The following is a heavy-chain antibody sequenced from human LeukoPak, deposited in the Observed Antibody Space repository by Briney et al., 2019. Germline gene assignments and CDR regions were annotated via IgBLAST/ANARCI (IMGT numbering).Heavy chain of an antibody. J-gene: IGHJ4*02. V-gene: IGHV1-46*01. CDR3: ARGGYTYGSFDH. CDR2: INTSGGST. Sequence: ASVKVSCKASGNTFTSNYMHWVRQAPGQGLEWMGIINTSGGSTSYAQKFQGRVTTTRDTSTSTVYMELSSLRSEDTAVYYCARGGYTYGSFDHWGQGTLVTVSS. D-gene: IGHD5-18*01. CDR1: GNTFTSNY.